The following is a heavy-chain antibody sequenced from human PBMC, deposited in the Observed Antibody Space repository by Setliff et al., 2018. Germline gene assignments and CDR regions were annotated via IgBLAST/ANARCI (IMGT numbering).Heavy chain of an antibody. D-gene: IGHD3-3*01. J-gene: IGHJ6*03. CDR2: IYYSGST. Sequence: SETLSLTCTVSGGSISSYYWSWIRQPPGKGLEWIGYIYYSGSTNYNPSLKSRVTISVDTSKNQFSLKLSSVTAADTAVYYCARTYYNFWSGPYYYYYYYMDVWGKGTTVTVS. CDR3: ARTYYNFWSGPYYYYYYYMDV. V-gene: IGHV4-59*01. CDR1: GGSISSYY.